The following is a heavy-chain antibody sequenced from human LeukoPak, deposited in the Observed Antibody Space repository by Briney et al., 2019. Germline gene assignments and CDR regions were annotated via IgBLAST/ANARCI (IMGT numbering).Heavy chain of an antibody. Sequence: KPSETLSLTCTVSGYSISSGYYWGWIRQPPGKGLEWIGSIYHSGSTYYNPSLKSRVTISVDTSKNQFSLKLSSVTAADTAVYYCARVDCSSTSCYSGIDYWGQGTLATVSS. V-gene: IGHV4-38-2*02. CDR1: GYSISSGYY. D-gene: IGHD2-2*02. CDR3: ARVDCSSTSCYSGIDY. CDR2: IYHSGST. J-gene: IGHJ4*02.